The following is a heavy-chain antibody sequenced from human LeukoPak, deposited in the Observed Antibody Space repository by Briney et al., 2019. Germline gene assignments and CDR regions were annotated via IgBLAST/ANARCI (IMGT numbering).Heavy chain of an antibody. CDR3: ARLKEGVFDY. Sequence: SETLSLTCTVSGASISSYYWSWIRQPPGKGLEWIGYIYYSGSTNYNPSLKSRVTISVDTSKNQFSLKLSSVTAADTAVYYCARLKEGVFDYWGQGTLVTVSS. J-gene: IGHJ4*02. CDR1: GASISSYY. CDR2: IYYSGST. V-gene: IGHV4-59*01.